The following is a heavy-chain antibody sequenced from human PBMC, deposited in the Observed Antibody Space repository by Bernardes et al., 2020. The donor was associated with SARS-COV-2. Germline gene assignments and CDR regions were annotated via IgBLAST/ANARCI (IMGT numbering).Heavy chain of an antibody. Sequence: ASVEVSCKVSGYTLTEFSMHGVRQAPGKGLEWMGGFDPEDGETIYAQKFHGRVTMTEDTSTDTAYMELSSLRSEDTAVYYCATASGQRVPAAMLGYYGMDVWGQGTTVTVSS. CDR3: ATASGQRVPAAMLGYYGMDV. CDR1: GYTLTEFS. J-gene: IGHJ6*02. D-gene: IGHD2-2*01. CDR2: FDPEDGET. V-gene: IGHV1-24*01.